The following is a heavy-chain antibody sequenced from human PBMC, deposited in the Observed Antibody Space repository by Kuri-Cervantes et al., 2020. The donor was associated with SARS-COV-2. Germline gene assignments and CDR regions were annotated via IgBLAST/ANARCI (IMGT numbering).Heavy chain of an antibody. CDR3: ARGENTIWEFDY. Sequence: SETLSLTCAVYGGSFSGYYWSWIRQPLPWGLEWIGEINHSGSTNYNPSLKSRVTISVDTSKNQFSLKLSSVTAADTAVYYCARGENTIWEFDYWGQGTLVTVSS. D-gene: IGHD2/OR15-2a*01. CDR1: GGSFSGYY. J-gene: IGHJ4*02. V-gene: IGHV4-34*01. CDR2: INHSGST.